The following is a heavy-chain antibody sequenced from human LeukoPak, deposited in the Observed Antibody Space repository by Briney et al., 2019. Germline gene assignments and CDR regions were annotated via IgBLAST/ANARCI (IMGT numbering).Heavy chain of an antibody. J-gene: IGHJ4*02. CDR3: ARDGY. CDR1: GLTFSDFS. Sequence: GGSLRLSCVASGLTFSDFSMNWVRQAPGKGLERVSYISSSSTTIYYADSVKGRFTISRDNAKNSLYLQMNSLRAEDTAVHYCARDGYWGQGTLVTVSS. CDR2: ISSSSTTI. V-gene: IGHV3-48*01.